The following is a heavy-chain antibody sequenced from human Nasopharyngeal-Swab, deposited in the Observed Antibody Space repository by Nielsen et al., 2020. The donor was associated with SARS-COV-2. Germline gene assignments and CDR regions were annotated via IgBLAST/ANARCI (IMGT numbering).Heavy chain of an antibody. J-gene: IGHJ6*02. CDR3: ARGAYYGSGSYFHYYYGMDV. V-gene: IGHV1-46*01. D-gene: IGHD3-10*01. Sequence: WVRQAPGQGLERMGIINPSGGSTSYAQKFQGRVTMTRDTSTSTVYMELSSLRSEDTAVYYCARGAYYGSGSYFHYYYGMDVWGQGTTVTVSS. CDR2: INPSGGST.